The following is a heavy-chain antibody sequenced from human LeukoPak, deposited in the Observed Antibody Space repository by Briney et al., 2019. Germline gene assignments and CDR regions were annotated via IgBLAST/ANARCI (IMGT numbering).Heavy chain of an antibody. J-gene: IGHJ5*02. CDR3: AKEYDLWHEQGNWFDT. Sequence: GGSLRLSCAASGFTFSTYGMHWVRQAPGKGLEWVAFIRYDGRNKYYADSVKGRFTISRDNSKNTLCLHLNSLRAEDTAIYYCAKEYDLWHEQGNWFDTWGQGVLVTVSS. D-gene: IGHD3-3*01. CDR1: GFTFSTYG. V-gene: IGHV3-30*02. CDR2: IRYDGRNK.